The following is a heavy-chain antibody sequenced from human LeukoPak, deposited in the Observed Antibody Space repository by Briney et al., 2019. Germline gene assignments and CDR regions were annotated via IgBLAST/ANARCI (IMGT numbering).Heavy chain of an antibody. J-gene: IGHJ4*02. CDR2: ISYSGST. V-gene: IGHV4-59*01. D-gene: IGHD5-18*01. CDR1: GGSISSNY. Sequence: PSETLSLTCTVSGGSISSNYWSWIRQPPGKGLEWMGYISYSGSTNYNPSLKSRVTISVDTSKNQFSLKLSSVTAADAAVYYCARVGLGYSYGIFDFWGQGTLVTVSS. CDR3: ARVGLGYSYGIFDF.